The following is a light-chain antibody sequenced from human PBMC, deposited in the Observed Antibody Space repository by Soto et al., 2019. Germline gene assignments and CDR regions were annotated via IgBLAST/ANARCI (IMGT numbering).Light chain of an antibody. Sequence: DIQMTQSPSTLSASVGDRVTITCRASQSISNWLAWYQQKPGKAPNLLIYDASTLQSGVPSRFSGSGSGTEFTLTISSLQPDDFATYYCQRYNSFSTFGPGTKVDIK. CDR2: DAS. J-gene: IGKJ1*01. CDR1: QSISNW. CDR3: QRYNSFST. V-gene: IGKV1-5*01.